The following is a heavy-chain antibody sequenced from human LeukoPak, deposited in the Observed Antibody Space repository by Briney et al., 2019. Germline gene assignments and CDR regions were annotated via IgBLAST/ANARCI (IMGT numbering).Heavy chain of an antibody. CDR2: MNPDGSVK. CDR1: GFTFSDYY. V-gene: IGHV3-7*01. CDR3: ARDPDHGALDY. J-gene: IGHJ4*02. D-gene: IGHD3-10*01. Sequence: GGSLRLSCAASGFTFSDYYMSWIRQAPGKGLEWVGDMNPDGSVKAYVDSVKGRFTMSIDNTENPLYLQMNSLRADDTAIYYCARDPDHGALDYWGQGTLVTVSS.